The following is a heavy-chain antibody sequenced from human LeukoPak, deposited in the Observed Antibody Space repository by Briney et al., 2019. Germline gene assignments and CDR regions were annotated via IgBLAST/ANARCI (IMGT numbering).Heavy chain of an antibody. CDR1: GYTFTGYY. V-gene: IGHV1-2*02. Sequence: ASVKVSCKASGYTFTGYYMHWVRQAPGQGLEWMEWINPNSGGTNYAQKFQGRVTMTRDTSISTAYMELSRLRSDDTAVYYCARVKKNFGDFDAFDIWGQGTMVTVSS. CDR2: INPNSGGT. J-gene: IGHJ3*02. D-gene: IGHD4-17*01. CDR3: ARVKKNFGDFDAFDI.